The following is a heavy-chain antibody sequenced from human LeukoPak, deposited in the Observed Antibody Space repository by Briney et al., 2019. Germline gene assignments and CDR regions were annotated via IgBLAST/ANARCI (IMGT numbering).Heavy chain of an antibody. V-gene: IGHV3-48*03. J-gene: IGHJ6*03. CDR1: GFTFSSYE. Sequence: PGGSLRLSCAASGFTFSSYEMNWVRQAPGKGLEWVSYISSSGSTIYYADSVKGRFTISRDNAKNSLYLQMNSLRAEDTAVYYCASLGLWFGEFPRDYYYYYMDVWGKGTTVTVS. CDR3: ASLGLWFGEFPRDYYYYYMDV. D-gene: IGHD3-10*01. CDR2: ISSSGSTI.